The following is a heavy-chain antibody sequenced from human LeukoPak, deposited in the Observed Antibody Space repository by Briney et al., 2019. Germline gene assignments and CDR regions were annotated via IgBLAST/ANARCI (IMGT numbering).Heavy chain of an antibody. CDR2: INHSGST. D-gene: IGHD2-15*01. CDR1: GGSFSRYY. CDR3: ARGRYCSGGSCYSH. Sequence: PSETLSLTCAVYGGSFSRYYWSWIRQPPGKGLEWIGEINHSGSTNYNPSLKSRVTISVDTSKNQFSLKLSSVTAADTAVYYCARGRYCSGGSCYSHWGQGTLVTVSS. V-gene: IGHV4-34*01. J-gene: IGHJ4*02.